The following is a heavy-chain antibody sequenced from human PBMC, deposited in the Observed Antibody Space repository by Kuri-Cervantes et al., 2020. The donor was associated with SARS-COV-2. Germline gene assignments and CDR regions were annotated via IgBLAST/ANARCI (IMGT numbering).Heavy chain of an antibody. CDR1: GFTFSNAW. CDR2: ITSKTDGGTI. V-gene: IGHV3-15*01. CDR3: TTSLVAGGFDY. J-gene: IGHJ4*02. Sequence: GESLKISCAASGFTFSNAWMGWVRQAPGTGLEWVGRITSKTDGGTIDYTAPVEGRFTISRDDSKNTLYLQLNNLKTEDTAVYYCTTSLVAGGFDYWGPGTLVTVSS.